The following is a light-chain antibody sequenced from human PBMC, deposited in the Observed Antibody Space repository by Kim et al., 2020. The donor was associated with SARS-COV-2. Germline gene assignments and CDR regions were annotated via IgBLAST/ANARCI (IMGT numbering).Light chain of an antibody. V-gene: IGKV3-20*01. CDR1: QSVTTY. CDR2: AAS. Sequence: EIVLTQSPGTLSLSQGERATLSCRASQSVTTYLAWYQQKPGQTPRLLIYAASSRATGIPDRFSGGGSGTDFTLTISRLEPEDFAVYYCQQYGSSPYTFGQGTKLEIK. CDR3: QQYGSSPYT. J-gene: IGKJ2*01.